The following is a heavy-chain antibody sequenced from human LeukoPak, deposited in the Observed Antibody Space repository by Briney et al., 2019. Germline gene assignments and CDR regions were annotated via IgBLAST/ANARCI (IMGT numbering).Heavy chain of an antibody. CDR2: IKWDGGST. Sequence: GGSLRLSCAASGFTFDDHGMSWVRQAPGTGLEWVSGIKWDGGSTGYEDTVKGRFTISRDNAKNSLYLQMNSLRAGDTALYYCARNVGSGYYYYFDYWGQGTLVTVSS. CDR3: ARNVGSGYYYYFDY. J-gene: IGHJ4*02. V-gene: IGHV3-20*04. D-gene: IGHD3-22*01. CDR1: GFTFDDHG.